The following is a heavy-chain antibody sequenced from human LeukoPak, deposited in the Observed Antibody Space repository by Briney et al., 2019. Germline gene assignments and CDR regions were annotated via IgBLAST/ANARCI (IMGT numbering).Heavy chain of an antibody. D-gene: IGHD6-25*01. V-gene: IGHV3-9*01. CDR2: ISWNSGSI. CDR3: AKETSQRRSLDC. Sequence: PGGSLRLSCAASGFTFDDYAMHWVRQAPGKGLEWVSGISWNSGSIGYADSVKGRFTISRDNAKNSVYLQMNSLRAEDTALYYCAKETSQRRSLDCWGNRTLVTV. J-gene: IGHJ4*01. CDR1: GFTFDDYA.